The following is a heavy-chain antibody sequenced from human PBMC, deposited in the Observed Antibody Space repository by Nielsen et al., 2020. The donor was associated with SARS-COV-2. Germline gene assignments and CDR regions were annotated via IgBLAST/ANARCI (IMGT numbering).Heavy chain of an antibody. CDR2: INADNGNT. J-gene: IGHJ5*02. CDR3: ARAQGIYGYYGSGYYGANWFDP. CDR1: GYTFSSYA. V-gene: IGHV1-3*01. Sequence: ASVKVSCKASGYTFSSYAIHWVRQAPGQGLQWMGWINADNGNTKYSRNFQGRVTFIRDTSATTAYMELSSLTSEDTAVYYCARAQGIYGYYGSGYYGANWFDPWDQGTLVTVSS. D-gene: IGHD3-10*01.